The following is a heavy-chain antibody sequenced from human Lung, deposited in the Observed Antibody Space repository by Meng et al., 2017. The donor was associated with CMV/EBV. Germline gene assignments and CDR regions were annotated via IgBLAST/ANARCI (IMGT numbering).Heavy chain of an antibody. CDR2: IPHRGSS. J-gene: IGHJ1*01. CDR1: GDSITNHNW. Sequence: QLQLRESGPALGKPSEPLSLTCAVSGDSITNHNWWAWVRQPPGKGLEWIGEIPHRGSSAYNPSLKSRVSMSIDKSKNQFSLKLTSVTAADTAVYHCLRRSGGSVWGQGTLVTVSS. CDR3: LRRSGGSV. D-gene: IGHD3-10*01. V-gene: IGHV4-4*02.